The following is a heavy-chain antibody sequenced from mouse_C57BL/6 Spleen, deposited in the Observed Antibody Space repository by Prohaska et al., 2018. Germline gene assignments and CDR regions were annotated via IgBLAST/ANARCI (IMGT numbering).Heavy chain of an antibody. CDR1: GYSITSVHY. Sequence: DVQLQDSGPGLFKPSQSLSLTCLVTGYSITSVHYCTCIRQFPGNKLEWMSYISYDGRNNYNPSLKNVISINRDKSKNQFFLKLNSGTTDDTATYDCARGGYGYDVAWLADWGQGTLVT. CDR3: ARGGYGYDVAWLAD. D-gene: IGHD2-2*01. J-gene: IGHJ3*01. CDR2: ISYDGRN. V-gene: IGHV3-6*01.